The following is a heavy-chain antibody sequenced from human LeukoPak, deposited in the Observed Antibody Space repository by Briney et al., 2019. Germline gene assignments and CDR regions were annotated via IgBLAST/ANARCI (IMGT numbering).Heavy chain of an antibody. Sequence: PSETLSLTCTVSGDSIGSSSDCWGWVRQPPGKGLEWIGSFYYGGSTYYNPSLKSRVTISVDTSKNQFSLELSSVTASDTAIYYCTRLDYWGQGTLVTVSS. CDR2: FYYGGST. CDR1: GDSIGSSSDC. V-gene: IGHV4-39*01. CDR3: TRLDY. J-gene: IGHJ4*02.